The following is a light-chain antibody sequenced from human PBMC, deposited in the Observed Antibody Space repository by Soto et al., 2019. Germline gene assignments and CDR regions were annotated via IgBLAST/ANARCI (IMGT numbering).Light chain of an antibody. Sequence: IQMTQSPSSLSASVGDRVTFICRASQDIRSELSWFQQKPGRPPKLLIYGASILQSGVPSRFSGSGSGTDFTLTIDSLQSEDFATYYCLQDNNYPHTFGPGTKVEVK. J-gene: IGKJ3*01. CDR2: GAS. CDR1: QDIRSE. CDR3: LQDNNYPHT. V-gene: IGKV1-6*01.